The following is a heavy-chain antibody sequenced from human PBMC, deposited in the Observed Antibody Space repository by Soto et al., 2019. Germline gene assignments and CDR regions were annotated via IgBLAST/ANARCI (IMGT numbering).Heavy chain of an antibody. CDR2: IYYSGST. CDR3: ARDVGATYYYYYGMDV. CDR1: GGSISSYY. J-gene: IGHJ6*02. D-gene: IGHD1-26*01. Sequence: PSETLSLTCTVSGGSISSYYWSWIRQPPGKGLEWIGYIYYSGSTNYNPSLKSRVTISVDTSKNQFSLKLSSVTAADTAVYYCARDVGATYYYYYGMDVWGQGTTVNVSS. V-gene: IGHV4-59*01.